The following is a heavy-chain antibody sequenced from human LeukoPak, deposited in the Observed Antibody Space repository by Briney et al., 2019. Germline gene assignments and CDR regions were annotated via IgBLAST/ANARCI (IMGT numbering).Heavy chain of an antibody. CDR1: SGSIGSSSNY. J-gene: IGHJ5*02. V-gene: IGHV4-39*01. D-gene: IGHD2-8*01. Sequence: SETLSLTCTVSSGSIGSSSNYWGWIRQAPGKGLEWIGNVYYSGSTFYNPSLKSRVTISVDTSKNQFSLKLRSVTAADTAIYYCARASFNVVFGNWFDPWGQGTLVTISS. CDR2: VYYSGST. CDR3: ARASFNVVFGNWFDP.